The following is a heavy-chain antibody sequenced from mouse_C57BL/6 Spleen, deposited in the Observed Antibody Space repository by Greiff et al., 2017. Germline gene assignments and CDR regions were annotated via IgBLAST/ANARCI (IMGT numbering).Heavy chain of an antibody. D-gene: IGHD1-1*01. CDR2: IDPNSGGT. CDR3: ARLGYYGSSWDAMDY. Sequence: QVQLKQPGAELVKPGASVKLSCKASGYTFTSYWMHWVKQRPGRGLEWIGRIDPNSGGTKYNEKFKSKATLTVDKPSSTAYMQLSSLTSEDSAVYYCARLGYYGSSWDAMDYWGQGTSVTVSS. J-gene: IGHJ4*01. CDR1: GYTFTSYW. V-gene: IGHV1-72*01.